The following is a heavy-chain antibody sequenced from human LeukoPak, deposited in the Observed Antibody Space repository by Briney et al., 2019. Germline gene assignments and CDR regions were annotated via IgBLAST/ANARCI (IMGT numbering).Heavy chain of an antibody. CDR2: INTGSTNI. D-gene: IGHD5-24*01. CDR3: ARDGGRDGYNWASGI. CDR1: GFTFSRYE. Sequence: PGGSLRLSCAASGFTFSRYEMNWFRRAPGQGLEWVSYINTGSTNIKYADSVKGRFTISRDNADNSLFLQMTSLRADDTAVYYCARDGGRDGYNWASGIWGQGTMVTVSS. V-gene: IGHV3-48*03. J-gene: IGHJ3*02.